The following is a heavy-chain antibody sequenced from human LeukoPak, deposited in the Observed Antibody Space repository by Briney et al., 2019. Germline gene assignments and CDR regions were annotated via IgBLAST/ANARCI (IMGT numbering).Heavy chain of an antibody. J-gene: IGHJ4*02. CDR3: ARWTYYYDSSGYWGTPFDY. CDR1: GFTFSSYA. V-gene: IGHV3-30-3*01. CDR2: ISYDESNK. Sequence: GGSLRLSCAASGFTFSSYAMHWVRQAPGKGLEWVAVISYDESNKYYADSVKGLFTISRDNSKNTLYLQMNSLRAEDTAVYYCARWTYYYDSSGYWGTPFDYWGQGTLVTVSS. D-gene: IGHD3-22*01.